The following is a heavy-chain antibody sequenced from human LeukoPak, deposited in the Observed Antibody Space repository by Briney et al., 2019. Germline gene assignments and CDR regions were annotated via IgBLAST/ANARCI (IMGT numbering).Heavy chain of an antibody. CDR3: ARIAYYYDSSGYSGDY. V-gene: IGHV4-31*03. D-gene: IGHD3-22*01. J-gene: IGHJ4*02. CDR2: IYYSGST. Sequence: SETLSLTCTVSGGPISSGGYYWSWIRQHPGKGLEWIGYIYYSGSTYYNPSLKSRVTISVDTSKNQFSLKLSSVTAADTAVYYCARIAYYYDSSGYSGDYWGQGTLVTVSS. CDR1: GGPISSGGYY.